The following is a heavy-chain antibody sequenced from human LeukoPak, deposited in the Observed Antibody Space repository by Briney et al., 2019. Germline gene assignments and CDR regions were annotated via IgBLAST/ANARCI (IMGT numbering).Heavy chain of an antibody. J-gene: IGHJ5*02. D-gene: IGHD6-6*01. CDR3: AGLYSSSVAWFDP. CDR1: GGSISSGGYY. V-gene: IGHV4-30-2*01. Sequence: SETLSLTCTVSGGSISSGGYYWSWIRQPPGKGLEWIGYIYHSGSTYYNPSLKSRVTISVDRSKNQFSLKLSSVTAADTAVYYCAGLYSSSVAWFDPWGQGTLVTVSS. CDR2: IYHSGST.